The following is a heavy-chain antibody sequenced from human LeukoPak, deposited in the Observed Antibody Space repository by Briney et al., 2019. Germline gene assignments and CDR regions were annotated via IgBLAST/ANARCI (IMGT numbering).Heavy chain of an antibody. V-gene: IGHV4-61*01. J-gene: IGHJ4*02. D-gene: IGHD3-22*01. CDR2: IYYSGST. CDR3: ARDQNEYYYDSSGYSL. Sequence: SETLSLTCTVSGGSVSSGSYYWSWVRQPPGKGLEWIGYIYYSGSTNYNPSLKSRVTISVDTSKNQFSLKLSSVTAADTAVYYCARDQNEYYYDSSGYSLWGQGTLVTVSS. CDR1: GGSVSSGSYY.